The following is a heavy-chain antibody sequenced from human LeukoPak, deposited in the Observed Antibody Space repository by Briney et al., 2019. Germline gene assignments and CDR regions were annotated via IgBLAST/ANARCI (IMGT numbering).Heavy chain of an antibody. J-gene: IGHJ4*02. Sequence: GRSLRLSCAASGFTFDDYAMHWVRQAPGKGLEWVSGISWNSGSIGYADSVKGRFTISRDNAKNSLYLQVNSLRAEDTALYYCAKDKGGGLDYWGQGTLVTVSS. V-gene: IGHV3-9*01. CDR3: AKDKGGGLDY. CDR1: GFTFDDYA. CDR2: ISWNSGSI. D-gene: IGHD3-16*01.